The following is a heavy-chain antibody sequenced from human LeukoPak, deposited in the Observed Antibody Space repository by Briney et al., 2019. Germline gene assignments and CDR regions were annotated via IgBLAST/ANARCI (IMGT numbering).Heavy chain of an antibody. CDR3: ASVNSSSWYPAYY. CDR2: ISGSGGST. Sequence: PGGSLRLSCAASGFTFSSYAMSWVRQAPGKGLEWVSAISGSGGSTYYADSVKGRFTISRDNAKNSLYLQMNSLRAEDTAVYYCASVNSSSWYPAYYWGQGTLVTVSS. CDR1: GFTFSSYA. V-gene: IGHV3-23*01. J-gene: IGHJ4*02. D-gene: IGHD6-13*01.